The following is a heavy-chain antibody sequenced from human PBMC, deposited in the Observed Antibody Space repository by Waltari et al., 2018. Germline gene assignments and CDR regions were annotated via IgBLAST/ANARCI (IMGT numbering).Heavy chain of an antibody. V-gene: IGHV3-74*01. CDR3: TRALWLGELYDY. Sequence: EVQLDESGGGLVQPGGSLRLSCSASGFTCTWYLMHWVRQAPGKGLVWVARINSDGSSTTYADSVKGRFTISRDNAKNTVYLQMNSLRVEDTAVYYCTRALWLGELYDYWGQGTLVTVSS. J-gene: IGHJ4*02. D-gene: IGHD3-10*01. CDR2: INSDGSST. CDR1: GFTCTWYL.